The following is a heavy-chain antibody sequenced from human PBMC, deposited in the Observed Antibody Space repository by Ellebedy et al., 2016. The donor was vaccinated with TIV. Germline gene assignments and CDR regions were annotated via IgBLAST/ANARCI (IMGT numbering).Heavy chain of an antibody. J-gene: IGHJ5*02. Sequence: GESLKISXKGSGYRFANYWIGWVRQMPGKGLEWMGIIYPGDSDTRYSPSFQGQVTISADKSINTAYLQWSSLKASDTAMYYCARHSNSGWLSDWFDPWGHGTLVTVSS. V-gene: IGHV5-51*01. CDR1: GYRFANYW. CDR3: ARHSNSGWLSDWFDP. CDR2: IYPGDSDT. D-gene: IGHD6-19*01.